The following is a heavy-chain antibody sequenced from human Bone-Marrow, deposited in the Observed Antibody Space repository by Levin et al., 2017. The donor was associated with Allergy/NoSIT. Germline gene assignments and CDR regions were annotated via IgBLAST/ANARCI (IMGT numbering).Heavy chain of an antibody. CDR2: IYPGDSDI. J-gene: IGHJ4*02. CDR3: ARRRIYRDYGCFDY. V-gene: IGHV5-51*01. CDR1: GYTFTNYW. D-gene: IGHD4-17*01. Sequence: PGESLKISCKASGYTFTNYWIGWVRQMPGKGLEWMGIIYPGDSDITYNPSFQGQVTISADKSITTAYLQWRSLQASDTAMYYCARRRIYRDYGCFDYWGQGTLVTVSS.